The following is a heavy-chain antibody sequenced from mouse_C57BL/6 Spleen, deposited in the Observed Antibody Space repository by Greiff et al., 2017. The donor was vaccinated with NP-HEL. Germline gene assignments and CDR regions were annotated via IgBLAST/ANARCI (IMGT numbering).Heavy chain of an antibody. J-gene: IGHJ4*01. V-gene: IGHV2-5*01. CDR3: AKKGGGYYGDAMDY. CDR1: GFSLTSYG. CDR2: IWRGGST. D-gene: IGHD2-3*01. Sequence: QVQLQQSGPGLVQPSQSLSITCTVSGFSLTSYGVHWVRQSPGKGLEWLGVIWRGGSTDYNAAFMSRLSITKDNSKSQVFFKMNSLQADDTAIYYCAKKGGGYYGDAMDYWGQGTSVTVSS.